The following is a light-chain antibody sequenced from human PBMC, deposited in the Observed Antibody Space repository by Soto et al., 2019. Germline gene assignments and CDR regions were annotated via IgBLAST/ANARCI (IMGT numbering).Light chain of an antibody. J-gene: IGKJ4*01. V-gene: IGKV1-33*01. Sequence: DIQMTQSPSSLSASVGDRVTITCQASQDISNYLNWYQQKPGKAPKLLIYDASNLETGVPSRFSGSGSGTDITFTISSLQPEDIATYCCQQYDNLPLTFGGGTKVEIK. CDR3: QQYDNLPLT. CDR1: QDISNY. CDR2: DAS.